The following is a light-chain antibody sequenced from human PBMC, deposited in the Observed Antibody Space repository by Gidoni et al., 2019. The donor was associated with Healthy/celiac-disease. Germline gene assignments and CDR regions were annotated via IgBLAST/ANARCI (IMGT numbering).Light chain of an antibody. J-gene: IGKJ3*01. Sequence: DIQRTQSPSSVSASVGDRVTITCRASQGISSWLVWYQQKPGKAPKLLIYAASSLQSGVPSRFSGSGSGTDFTLTISSLQPEDFATYYCQQANSFPLTFGPGTKVEIK. CDR1: QGISSW. V-gene: IGKV1-12*01. CDR3: QQANSFPLT. CDR2: AAS.